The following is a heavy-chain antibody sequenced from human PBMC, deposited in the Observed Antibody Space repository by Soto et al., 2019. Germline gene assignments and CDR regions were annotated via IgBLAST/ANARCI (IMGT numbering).Heavy chain of an antibody. CDR2: ISAYNGNT. Sequence: QVQLVQSGSEVKKPGASVKVSCKASGYTFTSYGITWMRQAPGQGPEWMGWISAYNGNTHHAQKVQGRVTLTTDTSTTTAYMELRSLRSDDTAVYYWARSSYTSSPDYYYGMDVWGQGTTVTVSS. CDR3: ARSSYTSSPDYYYGMDV. J-gene: IGHJ6*02. V-gene: IGHV1-18*01. D-gene: IGHD6-6*01. CDR1: GYTFTSYG.